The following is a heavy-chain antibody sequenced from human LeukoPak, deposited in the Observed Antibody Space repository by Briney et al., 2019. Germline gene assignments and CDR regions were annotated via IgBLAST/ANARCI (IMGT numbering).Heavy chain of an antibody. Sequence: GGSLRLSCAASGFTFSSYAMHWVRQAPGKGLEYVSAISSNGGSTYYANSVKGRFTISRDNSKNTLYLQMGSLRAEDMAVYYCAREGGVCSGGSCYPPYLDYWGQGTLVTVSS. CDR2: ISSNGGST. CDR3: AREGGVCSGGSCYPPYLDY. D-gene: IGHD2-15*01. V-gene: IGHV3-64*01. CDR1: GFTFSSYA. J-gene: IGHJ4*02.